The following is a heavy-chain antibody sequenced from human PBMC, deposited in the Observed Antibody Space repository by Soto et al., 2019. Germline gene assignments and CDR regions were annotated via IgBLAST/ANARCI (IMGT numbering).Heavy chain of an antibody. D-gene: IGHD6-13*01. CDR1: GFTFSTYA. J-gene: IGHJ4*02. CDR2: ISYDGTKI. Sequence: QVQMVESGGGVVQPGRSLRLSCTASGFTFSTYAMHWVRQAPGKGLEWVAVISYDGTKIYYADSVKGRFTISRDNSNNPMSLQMNRLRVEDTAVYYCARGGIAVAGTRRYYFDYWGQGTMVTASS. CDR3: ARGGIAVAGTRRYYFDY. V-gene: IGHV3-30-3*01.